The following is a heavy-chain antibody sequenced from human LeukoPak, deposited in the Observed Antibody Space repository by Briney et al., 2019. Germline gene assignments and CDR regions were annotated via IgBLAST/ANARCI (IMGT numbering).Heavy chain of an antibody. D-gene: IGHD3-10*02. CDR3: AELGITMIGGV. CDR2: ISSSGSTI. V-gene: IGHV3-48*03. J-gene: IGHJ6*03. CDR1: GITFSSYE. Sequence: GGSLRLSCAASGITFSSYEMNWVRRAPGNGLEWVSYISSSGSTIYYADSVKGRFTISRDNAKNSLYLQMNSLRAEDTAVYYCAELGITMIGGVWGKGTTVTISS.